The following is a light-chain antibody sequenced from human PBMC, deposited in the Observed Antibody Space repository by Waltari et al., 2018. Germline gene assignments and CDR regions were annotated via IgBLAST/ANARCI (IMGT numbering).Light chain of an antibody. Sequence: QSVLSQPPSTSGTPGQRVTSPCSGTSFNIGSNTGSWYQQLPGTAPNLLIYYNNQRPSGVPDRFSGSKSGTSASLAISGLQSEDEADYYCAAWDDSLNGNVFGSGTKVTVL. J-gene: IGLJ6*01. CDR3: AAWDDSLNGNV. CDR2: YNN. V-gene: IGLV1-44*01. CDR1: SFNIGSNT.